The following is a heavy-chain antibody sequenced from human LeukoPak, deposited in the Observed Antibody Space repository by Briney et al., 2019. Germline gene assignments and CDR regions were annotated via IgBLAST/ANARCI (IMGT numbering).Heavy chain of an antibody. CDR1: GGSISGGSHY. CDR3: ARDIPPLAAAGILNGMDV. Sequence: KTSETLSLTCTVSGGSISGGSHYWSWIRQPAGKGLEWIGRIYTSGSTNYNPSLKSRVTISVDTSKNQFSLKLSSVTAADTAVYYCARDIPPLAAAGILNGMDVWGQGTTVTVSS. J-gene: IGHJ6*02. V-gene: IGHV4-61*02. D-gene: IGHD6-13*01. CDR2: IYTSGST.